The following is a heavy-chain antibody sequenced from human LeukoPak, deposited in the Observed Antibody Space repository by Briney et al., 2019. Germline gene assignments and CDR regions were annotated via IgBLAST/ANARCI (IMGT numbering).Heavy chain of an antibody. CDR2: IYSGGTT. D-gene: IGHD3-10*01. CDR1: KFTVSNNY. J-gene: IGHJ6*02. Sequence: GGSLRLSCAASKFTVSNNYMSWVRQAPGKGLEWVSVIYSGGTTYYADSVKGRFTISRDNSKNTVYLQMNSLRVEDMADYYCARDSHSGSFYGMDVWGQGTTVTVSS. CDR3: ARDSHSGSFYGMDV. V-gene: IGHV3-66*01.